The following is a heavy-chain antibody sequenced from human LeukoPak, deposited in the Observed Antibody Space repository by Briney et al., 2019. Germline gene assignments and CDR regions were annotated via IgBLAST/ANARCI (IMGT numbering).Heavy chain of an antibody. J-gene: IGHJ4*02. Sequence: GGSLRLSCAASGFTFSSYGMSWVRQAPGKGLEWVSSISSSSSYIYYADSMKGRFTISRDNAKNSLYLQMNSLRAEDTAVYFCAREGLYNYGYVYGYWGQGTLVTVSS. CDR3: AREGLYNYGYVYGY. V-gene: IGHV3-21*01. D-gene: IGHD5-18*01. CDR2: ISSSSSYI. CDR1: GFTFSSYG.